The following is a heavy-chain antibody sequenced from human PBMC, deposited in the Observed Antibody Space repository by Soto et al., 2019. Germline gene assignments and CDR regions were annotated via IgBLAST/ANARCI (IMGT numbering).Heavy chain of an antibody. Sequence: QVQLVESGGGVVQPGRSLRLSCAASGFTFSSYGMHWVRQAPGKGLEWVAVIWYDGSKKYYADSVKGRFTISRDNSKNTLYLQMNSLRAEDTAVYYCAREYCSGGSCYGYYYYGMDVWGQGTTVTVSS. CDR1: GFTFSSYG. V-gene: IGHV3-33*01. J-gene: IGHJ6*02. CDR3: AREYCSGGSCYGYYYYGMDV. D-gene: IGHD2-15*01. CDR2: IWYDGSKK.